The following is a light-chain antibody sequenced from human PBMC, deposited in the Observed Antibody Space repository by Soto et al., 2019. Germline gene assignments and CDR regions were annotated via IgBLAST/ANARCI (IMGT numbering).Light chain of an antibody. CDR1: SSDVGGYNY. CDR2: DVS. CDR3: SSYTTSSTEI. Sequence: LTQPASVSGSPGQSIAISCTGTSSDVGGYNYVSWYQQHPGKAPKLMIYDVSSRPSGVSNRFSGSKSGNTASLTISGLQTEDEADYYCSSYTTSSTEIFGTGTKVTVL. V-gene: IGLV2-14*01. J-gene: IGLJ1*01.